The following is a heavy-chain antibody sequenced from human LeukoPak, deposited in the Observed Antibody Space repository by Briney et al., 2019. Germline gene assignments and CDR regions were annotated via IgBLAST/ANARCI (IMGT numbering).Heavy chain of an antibody. D-gene: IGHD3-3*01. CDR3: TKSVAIYFYYGLDV. CDR1: GFTLSSYA. J-gene: IGHJ6*02. Sequence: PGGSLRLSCAASGFTLSSYAINWVRQAPGKGLEWVAVISHDGSNIYYADSVKGRFTISRDNSKNTLFLQMNSLRVEDTAPYYCTKSVAIYFYYGLDVWGQGTTVTVSS. CDR2: ISHDGSNI. V-gene: IGHV3-30-3*02.